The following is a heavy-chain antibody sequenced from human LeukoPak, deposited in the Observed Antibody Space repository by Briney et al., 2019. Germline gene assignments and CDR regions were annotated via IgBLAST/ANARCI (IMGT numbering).Heavy chain of an antibody. D-gene: IGHD3-22*01. V-gene: IGHV4-34*08. CDR1: GFTFSSYG. CDR2: INHSGST. J-gene: IGHJ3*02. CDR3: AKSNGYGLIDI. Sequence: GSLRLSCAASGFTFSSYGMSWVRQPPGKGLEWIGEINHSGSTNYNPSLKSRVTISVDTSKNQFSLKLNSVTAADTAVYYCAKSNGYGLIDIWGQGTMVTVSS.